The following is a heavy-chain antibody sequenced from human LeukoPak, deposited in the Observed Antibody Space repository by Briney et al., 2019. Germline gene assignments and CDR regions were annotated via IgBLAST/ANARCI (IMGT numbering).Heavy chain of an antibody. CDR1: GYTFTSYD. CDR3: ARGKAGTEVADY. J-gene: IGHJ4*02. V-gene: IGHV1-8*03. D-gene: IGHD5-12*01. CDR2: MNPNSGNT. Sequence: ASVKVSCKASGYTFTSYDINWVRQATGQGLEWMGWMNPNSGNTGYAQKFQGRVTITRNTSISTAYMELSSLRSEDTAVYYCARGKAGTEVADYWGQGTLVTVSS.